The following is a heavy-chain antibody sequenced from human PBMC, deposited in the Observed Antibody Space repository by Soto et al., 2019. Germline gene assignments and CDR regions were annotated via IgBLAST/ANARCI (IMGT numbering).Heavy chain of an antibody. CDR2: INSDGSST. CDR1: GFTFSSYW. V-gene: IGHV3-74*01. CDR3: ARERKPIVVVPAAINGWFDP. Sequence: GSLRLSCAASGFTFSSYWMHWVRQAPGKGLVWVSRINSDGSSTSYADSVKGRFTISRDNAKNTLYLQMNSLRAEDTAVYYCARERKPIVVVPAAINGWFDPWGQGTLVTVSS. J-gene: IGHJ5*02. D-gene: IGHD2-2*01.